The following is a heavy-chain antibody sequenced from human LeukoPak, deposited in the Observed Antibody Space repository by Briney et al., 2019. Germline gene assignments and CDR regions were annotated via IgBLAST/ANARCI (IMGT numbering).Heavy chain of an antibody. D-gene: IGHD1-26*01. CDR2: ISAYIGRR. Sequence: ASVKVSCKAFGYTFTNFGISWVRQAPGQGLEWMGWISAYIGRRNYAQILQGRVAMTTDISTNTAYMELRCLRSDDTAVYYCARDRGGSHSYYYYGMDVWGQGTTVTVSS. CDR1: GYTFTNFG. V-gene: IGHV1-18*01. J-gene: IGHJ6*02. CDR3: ARDRGGSHSYYYYGMDV.